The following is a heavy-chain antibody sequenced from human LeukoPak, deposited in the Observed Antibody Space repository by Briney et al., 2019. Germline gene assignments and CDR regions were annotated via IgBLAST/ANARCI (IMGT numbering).Heavy chain of an antibody. J-gene: IGHJ3*02. D-gene: IGHD3-9*01. CDR2: IYYSGRS. CDR3: ARVGSDILTGYGACDI. V-gene: IGHV4-31*03. Sequence: SETLSLTCTVSGCSISTGGYYWSWIGQGPGKGLESNGYIYYSGRSYYNPSLNSRVTTSVDNSKIQFSLKLSSVTAADTAEYYCARVGSDILTGYGACDIGGEDTGVSVSS. CDR1: GCSISTGGYY.